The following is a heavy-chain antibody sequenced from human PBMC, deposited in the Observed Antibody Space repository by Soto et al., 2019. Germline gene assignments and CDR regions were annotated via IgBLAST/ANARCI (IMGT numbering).Heavy chain of an antibody. V-gene: IGHV4-30-4*01. Sequence: PSETLSLTCTVSGDSVSSVGFHWAWLRRPPGKVLEWIGYIYNGGSTYYRPSLESRMHMXXXXTXNXYXLXXTSVTXADTAVYFCARAQVGLDTISYLDYWGQGKLVT. J-gene: IGHJ4*02. CDR2: IYNGGST. D-gene: IGHD3-3*01. CDR3: ARAQVGLDTISYLDY. CDR1: GDSVSSVGFH.